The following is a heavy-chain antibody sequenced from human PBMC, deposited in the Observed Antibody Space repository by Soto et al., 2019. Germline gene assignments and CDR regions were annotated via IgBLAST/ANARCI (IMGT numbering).Heavy chain of an antibody. J-gene: IGHJ5*02. V-gene: IGHV1-18*01. Sequence: ASVKVSCKASGYTFTSYGISWVRQAPGQGLEWMGWISAYNGNTNYAQKLQGRVTMTTDTSTSTAYMELRSLRSDDTAVYYCAREMMAAAGTVWFDPWGQGTLVTVSS. CDR1: GYTFTSYG. CDR3: AREMMAAAGTVWFDP. CDR2: ISAYNGNT. D-gene: IGHD6-13*01.